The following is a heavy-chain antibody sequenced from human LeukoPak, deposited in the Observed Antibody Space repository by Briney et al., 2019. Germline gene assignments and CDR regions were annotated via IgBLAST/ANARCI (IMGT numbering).Heavy chain of an antibody. Sequence: PGGPLRLSCAASGFTFSSYGMHWVRQAPGKGLEWVAVIWYDGSNKYYADSVKGRFTISRDNSKNTLYLQMNSLRAEDTAVYYCARDSSLRYFDWLLPQNYYYYGMDVWGQGTTVTVSS. D-gene: IGHD3-9*01. CDR3: ARDSSLRYFDWLLPQNYYYYGMDV. V-gene: IGHV3-33*01. J-gene: IGHJ6*02. CDR2: IWYDGSNK. CDR1: GFTFSSYG.